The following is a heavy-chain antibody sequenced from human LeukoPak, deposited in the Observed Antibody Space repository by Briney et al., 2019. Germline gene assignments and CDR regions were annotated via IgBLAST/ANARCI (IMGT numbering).Heavy chain of an antibody. D-gene: IGHD3-22*01. CDR2: IKSKTDGGTT. J-gene: IGHJ4*02. CDR3: TTLDYYDSSGQGYYFDY. Sequence: GGSLRLSCAASGFTFSNAWMSWVRQAPGKGLEWVGRIKSKTDGGTTDYAAPVKGRFTISRDDSKNTLCLQMNSLKTEDTAVYYCTTLDYYDSSGQGYYFDYWGQGTLVTVSS. CDR1: GFTFSNAW. V-gene: IGHV3-15*01.